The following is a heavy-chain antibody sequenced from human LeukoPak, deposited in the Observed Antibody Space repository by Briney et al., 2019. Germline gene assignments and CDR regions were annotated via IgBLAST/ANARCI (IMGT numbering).Heavy chain of an antibody. D-gene: IGHD3-10*01. J-gene: IGHJ5*02. CDR3: ASDRGTSSWFDP. CDR1: GGSISSDDYY. Sequence: PSQTLSLTCTVSGGSISSDDYYWSWIRQPPGKGLEWIGYIYYSGSTYYNPSLKSRVTISVDTSKNQFSLKLTSVTAADTAVYYCASDRGTSSWFDPWGQGTLVTVSS. V-gene: IGHV4-30-4*01. CDR2: IYYSGST.